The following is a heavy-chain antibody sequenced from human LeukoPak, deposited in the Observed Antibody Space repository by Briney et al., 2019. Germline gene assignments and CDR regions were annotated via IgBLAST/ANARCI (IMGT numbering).Heavy chain of an antibody. CDR1: GYSFTSYW. Sequence: GESLKISCKGSGYSFTSYWIAWARQMPGKGLEWMGIIYPRDSDTRYSPSFQGQVTISADKSISTIYLQWSSLEASDTAMYYCAMTASIIGGSATRNFDYWGQGTLVTVSS. CDR2: IYPRDSDT. J-gene: IGHJ4*02. CDR3: AMTASIIGGSATRNFDY. D-gene: IGHD3-3*02. V-gene: IGHV5-51*01.